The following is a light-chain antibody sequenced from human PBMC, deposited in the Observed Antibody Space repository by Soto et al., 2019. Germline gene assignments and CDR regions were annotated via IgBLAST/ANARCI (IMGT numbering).Light chain of an antibody. CDR1: QSVSTW. CDR2: KAS. Sequence: DIQMTQSPSTLSESVGDRVTITCRASQSVSTWLAWYQQKPGKAPKLLIHKASTLENGVPSMFSGSGSGTDFTLTISSLQPDDFATYYSHQYRIYPVTFGGGTKVEIK. J-gene: IGKJ4*01. CDR3: HQYRIYPVT. V-gene: IGKV1-5*03.